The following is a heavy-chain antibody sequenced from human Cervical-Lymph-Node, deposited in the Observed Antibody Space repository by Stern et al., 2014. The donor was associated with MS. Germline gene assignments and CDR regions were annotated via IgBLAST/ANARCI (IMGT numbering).Heavy chain of an antibody. CDR2: INSDGSKT. Sequence: VQLVQSGGGLVQPGGSLRLSCAASGFTFSSYWMHWVRQVPGKGLGWVSRINSDGSKTTYADNVKGRFTISRDNARNTLYLQMKSLRAEDTAVYYCARDSDYDFGSYYYFGMDVWGQGTTVTVSS. CDR1: GFTFSSYW. J-gene: IGHJ6*02. V-gene: IGHV3-74*01. CDR3: ARDSDYDFGSYYYFGMDV. D-gene: IGHD3-3*01.